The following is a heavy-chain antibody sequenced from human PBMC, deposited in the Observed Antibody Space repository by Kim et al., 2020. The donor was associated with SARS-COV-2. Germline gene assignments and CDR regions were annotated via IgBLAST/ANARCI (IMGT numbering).Heavy chain of an antibody. D-gene: IGHD6-13*01. Sequence: GGSLRLSCAASGFTFSSYWMSWVRQAPGKGLEWVANIKQDGSEKYYVDSVKGRFTISRDNAKNSLYLQMNSLRAEDTAVYYCARDSAAAGVYYYYYGMDVWGQGTTVTGSS. J-gene: IGHJ6*02. CDR3: ARDSAAAGVYYYYYGMDV. V-gene: IGHV3-7*03. CDR1: GFTFSSYW. CDR2: IKQDGSEK.